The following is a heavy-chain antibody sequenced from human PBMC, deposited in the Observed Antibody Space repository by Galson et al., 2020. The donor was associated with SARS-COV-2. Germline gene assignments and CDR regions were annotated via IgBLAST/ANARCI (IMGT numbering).Heavy chain of an antibody. J-gene: IGHJ6*02. V-gene: IGHV3-13*01. CDR2: IGTAGDT. CDR1: GFTFSSYD. CDR3: ARAGLRTDGMDV. Sequence: GGSLRLSCAASGFTFSSYDMHWVRQATGKGLEWVSAIGTAGDTYYPGSVKGRFTISRENAKNSLYLQMNSLRAGDTAVYYCARAGLRTDGMDVWGQGTTVTVSS. D-gene: IGHD4-17*01.